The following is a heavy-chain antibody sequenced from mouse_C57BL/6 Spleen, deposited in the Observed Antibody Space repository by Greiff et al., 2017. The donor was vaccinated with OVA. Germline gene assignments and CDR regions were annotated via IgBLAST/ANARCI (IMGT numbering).Heavy chain of an antibody. J-gene: IGHJ1*03. CDR1: GYTFTDYY. V-gene: IGHV1-26*01. D-gene: IGHD1-1*01. CDR2: INPNNGGT. Sequence: VQLQQSGPELVKPGASVKISCKASGYTFTDYYMNWVKQSHGKSLEWIGDINPNNGGTSYNQKFKGKATLTVDKSSSTAYMELRSLTSEDSAVYYCARRDYYGSGWYFDVWGTGTTVTVSS. CDR3: ARRDYYGSGWYFDV.